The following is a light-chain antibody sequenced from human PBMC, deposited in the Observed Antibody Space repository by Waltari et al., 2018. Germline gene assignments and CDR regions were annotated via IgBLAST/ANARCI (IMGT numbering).Light chain of an antibody. CDR3: QQSGSSPRT. V-gene: IGKV3-20*01. CDR1: QSVDIRY. CDR2: GAS. Sequence: EIVLTQSPGTLSLSPGDRATLSCRASQSVDIRYLAWYQQKPGQAPRLLIYGASSRATSIPDRFSGSGSGTDFTLTISRLEPEDFAVYYCQQSGSSPRTFGQGTKVEI. J-gene: IGKJ1*01.